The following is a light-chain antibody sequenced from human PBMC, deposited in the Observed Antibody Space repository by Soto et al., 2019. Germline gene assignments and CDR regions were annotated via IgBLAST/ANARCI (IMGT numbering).Light chain of an antibody. CDR2: KAS. Sequence: DIPMTQSPSTLSASVGDRVTITCRASQSIDDWLAWYQHKPGKAPKLLIYKASNLETGVPSRFSGSGSGTEFTLTISSLQPDDFAIYYCQQYQSLWTFGQGTKVEIK. J-gene: IGKJ1*01. V-gene: IGKV1-5*03. CDR3: QQYQSLWT. CDR1: QSIDDW.